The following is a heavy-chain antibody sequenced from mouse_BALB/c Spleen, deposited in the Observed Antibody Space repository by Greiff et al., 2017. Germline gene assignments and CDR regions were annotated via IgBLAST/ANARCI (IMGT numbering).Heavy chain of an antibody. CDR3: ARWDDYDGYYAMDY. CDR1: GFTFSSFG. J-gene: IGHJ4*01. V-gene: IGHV5-17*02. D-gene: IGHD2-4*01. Sequence: EVQLVESGGGLVQPGGSRKLSCAASGFTFSSFGMHWVRQAPEKGLEWVAYISSGSSTIYYADTVKGRFTISRDNPKNTLFLQMTSLRSEDTAMYYCARWDDYDGYYAMDYWGQGTSVTVSS. CDR2: ISSGSSTI.